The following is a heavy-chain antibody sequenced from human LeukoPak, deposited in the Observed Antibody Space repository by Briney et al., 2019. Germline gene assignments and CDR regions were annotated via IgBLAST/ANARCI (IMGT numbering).Heavy chain of an antibody. Sequence: ASVKVSCKASGYTFTSYAMHWVRQAPGQRLEWMGWINAGNGNTKYPQKFQGRVTMTRDTSTSTVYMELSSLRSEDTAVYYCASFVVPAASGGYWGQGTLVTVSS. CDR3: ASFVVPAASGGY. CDR1: GYTFTSYA. CDR2: INAGNGNT. J-gene: IGHJ4*02. D-gene: IGHD2-2*01. V-gene: IGHV1-3*01.